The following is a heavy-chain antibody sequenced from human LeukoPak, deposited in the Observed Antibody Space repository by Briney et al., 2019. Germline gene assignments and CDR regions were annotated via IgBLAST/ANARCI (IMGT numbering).Heavy chain of an antibody. CDR1: GYTFTSYG. D-gene: IGHD6-19*01. J-gene: IGHJ4*02. CDR2: ISPYNGNT. Sequence: ASVKVSCKASGYTFTSYGISWVRQAPGQGLEWMGCISPYNGNTTYAQKLQGRVTMTTDTSTSTAYMELRSLRSDDTAVYYCARDFLGVAVAGNFDYWGQGTLVTVSS. V-gene: IGHV1-18*01. CDR3: ARDFLGVAVAGNFDY.